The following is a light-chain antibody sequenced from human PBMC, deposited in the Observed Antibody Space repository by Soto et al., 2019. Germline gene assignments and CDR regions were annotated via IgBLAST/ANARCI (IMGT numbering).Light chain of an antibody. CDR3: TSYTSSSTYV. CDR2: EVI. Sequence: QSVLTQPASGSVAPGRSMTISCIGTSSDVGAYDYVSWYQQHPGKVPKFMIYEVINRPSGVSHRFSGSKSGNTASLTISGLQAEDEADYYCTSYTSSSTYVFGTGTKVTVL. CDR1: SSDVGAYDY. V-gene: IGLV2-14*01. J-gene: IGLJ1*01.